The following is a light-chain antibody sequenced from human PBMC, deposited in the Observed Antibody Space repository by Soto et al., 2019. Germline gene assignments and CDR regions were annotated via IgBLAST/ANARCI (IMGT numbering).Light chain of an antibody. CDR3: QHYNSYSEA. CDR1: QPISSW. Sequence: DIHITQSHSTLSVSVGDRVTISCGASQPISSWLAWYQQKPGKAPKLLIYKASTLKSGVPSRFSGSGSGTEFTLTISSLQPDDFATYYCQHYNSYSEAFGQGTKVDIK. J-gene: IGKJ1*01. V-gene: IGKV1-5*03. CDR2: KAS.